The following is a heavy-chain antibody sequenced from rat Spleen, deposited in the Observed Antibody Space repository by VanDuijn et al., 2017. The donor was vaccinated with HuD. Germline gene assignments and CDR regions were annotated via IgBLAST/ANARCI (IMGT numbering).Heavy chain of an antibody. CDR3: ARAGYLRDWYFDF. D-gene: IGHD2-2*01. Sequence: EVQLVESDGGLVQPGRSLKLSCAASGFTFTDFYMAWVRQAPTKGLEWVATISYDGSGTYYRDSVKGRFSISRDDAKRPLYLQMSSRRSEDTATYHCARAGYLRDWYFDFWGPGAMVTVSS. CDR2: ISYDGSGT. CDR1: GFTFTDFY. V-gene: IGHV5-29*01. J-gene: IGHJ1*01.